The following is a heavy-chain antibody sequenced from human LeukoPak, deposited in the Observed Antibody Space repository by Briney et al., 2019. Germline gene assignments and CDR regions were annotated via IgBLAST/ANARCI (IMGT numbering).Heavy chain of an antibody. CDR3: ARGRFGGHSYYYMGV. Sequence: PSETLSLTCAVFGGPFSDYYWSWIRRPPGKGLEWLGEINHSGSANYMPSLKSRVSISVDTSKNQFSLRLSSVTAADTAFYYCARGRFGGHSYYYMGVWGKGTAVTVSS. V-gene: IGHV4-34*01. CDR2: INHSGSA. D-gene: IGHD3-3*01. J-gene: IGHJ6*03. CDR1: GGPFSDYY.